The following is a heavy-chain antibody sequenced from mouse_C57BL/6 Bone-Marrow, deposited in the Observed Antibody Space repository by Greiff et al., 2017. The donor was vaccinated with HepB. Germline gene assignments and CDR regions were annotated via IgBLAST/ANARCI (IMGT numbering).Heavy chain of an antibody. J-gene: IGHJ4*01. D-gene: IGHD4-1*01. V-gene: IGHV2-5*01. CDR2: IWRGGST. Sequence: QVQLQQSGPGLVQPSQSLSITCTVSGFSLTSYGVHWVRQSPGKGLEWLGVIWRGGSTDYNAAFMSRLSITKDNSKSQVFFKMNSLQADDTAISYCAPSANWDPFYAMDYWGQGTSVTVSS. CDR3: APSANWDPFYAMDY. CDR1: GFSLTSYG.